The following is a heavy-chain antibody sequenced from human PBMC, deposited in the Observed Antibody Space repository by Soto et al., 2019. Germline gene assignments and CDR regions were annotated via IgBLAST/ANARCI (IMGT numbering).Heavy chain of an antibody. CDR1: GYTFTGYY. J-gene: IGHJ5*02. D-gene: IGHD2-15*01. V-gene: IGHV1-2*02. Sequence: ASVKVSCKASGYTFTGYYMHWVRRAPGQGLEWMGWINPNSGGTNYAQKFQGRVTMTRDTSISTAYMELSRLRSDDTAVYYCAGACSGGSCPRGWFDPWGQGTLVTVSS. CDR3: AGACSGGSCPRGWFDP. CDR2: INPNSGGT.